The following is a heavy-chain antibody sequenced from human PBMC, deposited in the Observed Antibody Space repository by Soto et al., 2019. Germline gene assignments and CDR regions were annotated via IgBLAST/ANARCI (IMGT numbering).Heavy chain of an antibody. Sequence: EVRLVESGGGLVQPGGSLRLSCAASGLIFSNYKMHWVRQAPGKGLAWVSRINTDGSIIDYADSVKGRFTVSRDNAKNTLYLQMNSLRADDTAVYYCARDTDGLHYWGQGTPVTVSS. CDR2: INTDGSII. J-gene: IGHJ4*02. CDR3: ARDTDGLHY. V-gene: IGHV3-74*01. CDR1: GLIFSNYK.